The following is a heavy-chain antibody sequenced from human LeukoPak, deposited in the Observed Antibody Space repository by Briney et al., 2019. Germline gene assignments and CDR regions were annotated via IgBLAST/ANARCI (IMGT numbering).Heavy chain of an antibody. Sequence: SVKVSCKASGGTFSSYAISWVRQAPGQGLEWMGGIIPIFGTANYAQKFQGRVTITADESTSTACMELSSLRSEDTAVYYCARGGITGTTRGPTRLNDAFDIWGQGTMVTVSS. V-gene: IGHV1-69*13. J-gene: IGHJ3*02. CDR2: IIPIFGTA. CDR1: GGTFSSYA. CDR3: ARGGITGTTRGPTRLNDAFDI. D-gene: IGHD1-20*01.